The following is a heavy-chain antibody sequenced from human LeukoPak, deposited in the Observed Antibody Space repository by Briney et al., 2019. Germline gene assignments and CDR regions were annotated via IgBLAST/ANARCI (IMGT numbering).Heavy chain of an antibody. CDR3: ARKGVAAAGTWYYYYYMDV. V-gene: IGHV1-24*01. Sequence: ASVKVSCKVSGYTLTELSMHWVRQAPGKGLEWMGGFDPEDGETIYAQKFQGRVTMTEDTSTDTAYMELSSLRSEDTAVYYCARKGVAAAGTWYYYYYMDVWGKGTTVTVSS. D-gene: IGHD6-13*01. CDR1: GYTLTELS. J-gene: IGHJ6*03. CDR2: FDPEDGET.